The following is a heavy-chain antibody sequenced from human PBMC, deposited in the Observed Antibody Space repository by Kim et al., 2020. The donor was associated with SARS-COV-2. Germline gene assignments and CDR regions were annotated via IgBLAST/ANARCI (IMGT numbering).Heavy chain of an antibody. D-gene: IGHD3-10*01. CDR2: IYSGGST. CDR1: GFTVSSNY. V-gene: IGHV3-53*01. J-gene: IGHJ2*01. Sequence: GGSLRLSCAASGFTVSSNYMSWVRQAPGKGLEWVSVIYSGGSTYYADSVKGRFTISRDNSKNTLYLQMNSLRAEDTAVYYCARRGWFGELFPYYWYFDLWGRGTLVTVSS. CDR3: ARRGWFGELFPYYWYFDL.